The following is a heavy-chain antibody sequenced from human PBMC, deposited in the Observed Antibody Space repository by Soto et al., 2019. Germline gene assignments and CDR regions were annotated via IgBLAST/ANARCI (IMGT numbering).Heavy chain of an antibody. V-gene: IGHV4-59*12. CDR1: GGSISSYY. D-gene: IGHD3-3*01. Sequence: SETLSLTCTVSGGSISSYYWSWIRQPPGKGLEWIGYIYYSGSTNYNPSLKSRVTISVDTSKNQFSLKLSSVTAADTAVYYCARDGYYDFWSGYHGHFDYWGQGTLVTVSS. CDR2: IYYSGST. J-gene: IGHJ4*02. CDR3: ARDGYYDFWSGYHGHFDY.